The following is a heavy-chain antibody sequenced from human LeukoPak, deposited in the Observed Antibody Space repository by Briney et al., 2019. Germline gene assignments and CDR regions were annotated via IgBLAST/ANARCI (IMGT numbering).Heavy chain of an antibody. Sequence: GGSLRLSCAASGFTFSSYSMNWVRQAPGKGLEWVSSISSSSSYIYYADSVKGRFTISRDNAKNSLYLQMNSLRAEDTAVYYCARDPVPLVVVPAAQLGYFDYRGQGTLVTVSS. CDR1: GFTFSSYS. D-gene: IGHD2-2*01. CDR2: ISSSSSYI. J-gene: IGHJ4*02. V-gene: IGHV3-21*01. CDR3: ARDPVPLVVVPAAQLGYFDY.